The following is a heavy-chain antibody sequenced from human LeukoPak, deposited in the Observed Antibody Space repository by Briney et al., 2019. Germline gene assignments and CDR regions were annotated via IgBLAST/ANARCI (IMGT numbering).Heavy chain of an antibody. V-gene: IGHV4-4*07. CDR3: TREVRSAWASFDP. D-gene: IGHD1-26*01. J-gene: IGHJ5*02. Sequence: PSETLSLTCTVSDASISDYYWSWIRQSAGKRLEWIGRIYTSATTDYNPSLNSRVTLSLDTSKNQFSLKLTSVTAADTAVYYCTREVRSAWASFDPWGQGTLVIVSS. CDR2: IYTSATT. CDR1: DASISDYY.